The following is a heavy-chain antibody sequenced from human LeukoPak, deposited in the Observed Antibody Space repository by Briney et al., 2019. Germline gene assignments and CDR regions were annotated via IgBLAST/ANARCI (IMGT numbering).Heavy chain of an antibody. Sequence: PGGSLRLSCAASGFTFSSYSMNWVRQAPGKGLEWVSYISSSSSTIYYADSVKGRFTISRDNAKNSLYLQMNSLRAEDTAVYYCAAIVVPAAKDYYYYYYMDVWGKGTTVTVSS. D-gene: IGHD2-2*01. V-gene: IGHV3-48*04. CDR3: AAIVVPAAKDYYYYYYMDV. CDR2: ISSSSSTI. CDR1: GFTFSSYS. J-gene: IGHJ6*03.